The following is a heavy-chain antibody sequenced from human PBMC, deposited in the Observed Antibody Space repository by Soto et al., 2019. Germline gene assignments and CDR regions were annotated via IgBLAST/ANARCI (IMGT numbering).Heavy chain of an antibody. D-gene: IGHD3-10*01. CDR1: GFTFSSYG. Sequence: QVQLVESGGGVVQPGRSLRLSCAASGFTFSSYGMHWVRQAPGKGLEWVAVIWYDGSNKYYADSVKGRFTISRDNSENKLYLRVNSRIAEDTAGYYAARCGCWSFGGGYYAGMGYWGQGTLVTVSS. CDR2: IWYDGSNK. CDR3: ARCGCWSFGGGYYAGMGY. V-gene: IGHV3-33*01. J-gene: IGHJ4*02.